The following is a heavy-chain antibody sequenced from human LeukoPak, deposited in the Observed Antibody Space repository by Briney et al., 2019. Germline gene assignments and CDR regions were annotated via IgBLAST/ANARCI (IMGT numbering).Heavy chain of an antibody. CDR2: ISSSSSYI. V-gene: IGHV3-21*01. CDR3: AREDGSYKAFDI. CDR1: GFTFSNYA. D-gene: IGHD1-26*01. J-gene: IGHJ3*02. Sequence: GGSLRLSCAASGFTFSNYAMSWVRQAPGKGLEWVSSISSSSSYIYYADSVRGRFTISRDNAKNSLYLQMNSLRAEDTAVYYCAREDGSYKAFDIWGQGTMVTVSS.